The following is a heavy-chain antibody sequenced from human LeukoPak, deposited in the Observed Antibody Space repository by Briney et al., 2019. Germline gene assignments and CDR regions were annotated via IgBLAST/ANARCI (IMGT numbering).Heavy chain of an antibody. CDR1: GFTFSSYG. CDR3: AKGALIAAAGTDYYYGMDV. CDR2: ISYDGSNK. Sequence: GGSLRLSCSASGFTFSSYGMHWVRQAPGKGLEWVAVISYDGSNKYYADSVKGRFTISRDNSKNTLYLQMNSLRAEDTAVYYCAKGALIAAAGTDYYYGMDVWGQGTTVTVSS. J-gene: IGHJ6*02. D-gene: IGHD6-13*01. V-gene: IGHV3-30*18.